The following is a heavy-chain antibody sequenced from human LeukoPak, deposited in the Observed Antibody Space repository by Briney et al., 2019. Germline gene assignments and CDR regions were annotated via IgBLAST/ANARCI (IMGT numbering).Heavy chain of an antibody. Sequence: PGGSLRLSFAASGFTFSSYAMSWVRQAPGKGLEWVSAISGSGGSTYYADSVKGRFTISRDNSKNTLYLQMNSLRAEDTAVYYCAEVDSSSWESYFQHWGQGTLVTVSS. V-gene: IGHV3-23*01. CDR2: ISGSGGST. D-gene: IGHD6-13*01. CDR3: AEVDSSSWESYFQH. J-gene: IGHJ1*01. CDR1: GFTFSSYA.